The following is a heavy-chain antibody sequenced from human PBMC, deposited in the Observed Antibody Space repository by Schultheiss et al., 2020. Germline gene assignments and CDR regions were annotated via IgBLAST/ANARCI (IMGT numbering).Heavy chain of an antibody. CDR2: ISSDATNI. Sequence: SLRLSCAASGFTFSSYGMHWVRQAPGKGLEWVAVISSDATNIYYSDSVKGRFTISRDNSKNTLYLQMNSLRAEDTAVYYCARDLRKLRFFDYWGQGTLVTVSS. J-gene: IGHJ4*02. CDR3: ARDLRKLRFFDY. CDR1: GFTFSSYG. V-gene: IGHV3-30*19. D-gene: IGHD3-3*01.